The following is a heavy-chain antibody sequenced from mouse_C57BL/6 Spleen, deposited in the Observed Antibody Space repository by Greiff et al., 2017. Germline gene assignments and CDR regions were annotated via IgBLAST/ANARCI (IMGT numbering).Heavy chain of an antibody. CDR3: ARTTVVATDY. Sequence: QVQLQQSGPELVKPGASVKISCKASGYAFSSSWMNWVKQRPGQGLEWIGRIYPGDGDTNYNGKFKGKATLTADKSSSTAYMQLSSLTSEDSAVYFCARTTVVATDYWGQGTTLTVSS. CDR1: GYAFSSSW. J-gene: IGHJ2*01. CDR2: IYPGDGDT. V-gene: IGHV1-82*01. D-gene: IGHD1-1*01.